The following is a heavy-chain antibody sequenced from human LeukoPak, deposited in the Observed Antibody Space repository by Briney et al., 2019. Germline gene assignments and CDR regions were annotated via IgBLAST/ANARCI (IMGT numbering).Heavy chain of an antibody. CDR1: GFTFSSYG. Sequence: GGSLRLSCAASGFTFSSYGMHWVRQAPGKGLEWVAGIWYDGSNKYYADSVKGRFTISRDNSKNTLYLQMNSLRAEDTAVYYCAREGAQYSEFYFDYWGQGTLVTVSS. CDR3: AREGAQYSEFYFDY. J-gene: IGHJ4*02. CDR2: IWYDGSNK. D-gene: IGHD6-6*01. V-gene: IGHV3-33*01.